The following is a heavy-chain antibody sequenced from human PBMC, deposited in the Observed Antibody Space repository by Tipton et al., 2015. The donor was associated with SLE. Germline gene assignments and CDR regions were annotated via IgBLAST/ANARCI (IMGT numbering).Heavy chain of an antibody. CDR3: ARDNGDYVAFDL. CDR2: IYYTRGS. Sequence: TLSLTCSVSGGSINSGAFYWTWLRQHPGKGLEWIGSIYYTRGSYYNPSLKSRVTISVDTSKNQFSLNLTSVTAADTAVYYCARDNGDYVAFDLWGRGTLVTVSS. J-gene: IGHJ2*01. D-gene: IGHD4-17*01. V-gene: IGHV4-31*03. CDR1: GGSINSGAFY.